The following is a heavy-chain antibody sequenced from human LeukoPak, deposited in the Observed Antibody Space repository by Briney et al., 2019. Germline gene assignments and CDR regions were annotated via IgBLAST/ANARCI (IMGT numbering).Heavy chain of an antibody. V-gene: IGHV4-39*01. CDR2: IYYSGST. CDR3: AIAYGGNGNWFDP. J-gene: IGHJ5*02. D-gene: IGHD4-23*01. Sequence: SETLSLTCTVSGGSISSSSYYWGWIRQPPGKGLEWIGSIYYSGSTYYNPSLKSRVTISVDTSKNQFSLKLSSVTAADTAVYYCAIAYGGNGNWFDPWGQGTLVTVSS. CDR1: GGSISSSSYY.